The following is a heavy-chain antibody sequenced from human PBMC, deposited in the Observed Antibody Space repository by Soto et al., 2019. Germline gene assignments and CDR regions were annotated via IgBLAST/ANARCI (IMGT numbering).Heavy chain of an antibody. Sequence: GGSLRLSCAASGFTFSSYAMSWVRQAPGKGLEWVSAISGSGGSTYYADSVKGRFTISRDNSKNTLYLQMNSLRAEDTAVYYCAKDPPDPGYCTNGVCYQSAFYYFDYWGQGTLVTVSS. J-gene: IGHJ4*02. CDR3: AKDPPDPGYCTNGVCYQSAFYYFDY. CDR2: ISGSGGST. CDR1: GFTFSSYA. V-gene: IGHV3-23*01. D-gene: IGHD2-8*01.